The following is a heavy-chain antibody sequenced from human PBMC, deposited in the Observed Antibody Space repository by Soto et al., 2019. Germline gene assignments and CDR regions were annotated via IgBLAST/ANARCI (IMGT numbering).Heavy chain of an antibody. D-gene: IGHD3-22*01. Sequence: SGPTLVNPTQTLTLTCTFSGFSLSTSGVGVGWIRQPPGKALEWLALIYWNDDKRYSPSLKSRLTITKDTSKNQVVLTMTNMDPVDTATYYCAHNYYEDGSGYQPHYYFDCWGQGTRVTVAS. CDR3: AHNYYEDGSGYQPHYYFDC. J-gene: IGHJ4*02. V-gene: IGHV2-5*01. CDR2: IYWNDDK. CDR1: GFSLSTSGVG.